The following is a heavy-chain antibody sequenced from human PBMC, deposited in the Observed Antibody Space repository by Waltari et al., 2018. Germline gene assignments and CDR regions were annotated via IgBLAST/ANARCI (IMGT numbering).Heavy chain of an antibody. CDR1: GYSIASGYF. D-gene: IGHD6-13*01. Sequence: QVQLQESGPGLVKPSETLSLTCDVSGYSIASGYFWGWIRQPPGKGLEWIGTIFHAGFTYYSPSLKGRVTMSVDKSKNQFSLNLSSVTAADTAVYYCARAPGVAAAAYFDYWGQGILVTVSS. J-gene: IGHJ4*02. CDR2: IFHAGFT. CDR3: ARAPGVAAAAYFDY. V-gene: IGHV4-38-2*01.